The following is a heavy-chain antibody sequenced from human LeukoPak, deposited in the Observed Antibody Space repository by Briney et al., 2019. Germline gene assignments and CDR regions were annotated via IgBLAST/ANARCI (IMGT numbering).Heavy chain of an antibody. CDR3: AKSNGYFEY. V-gene: IGHV3-23*01. Sequence: GGSLRLSCAASSSYAMSWVRQAPGKGLEWVSAITSSGYNAYYADYVKGRFTISRDNSKNTLYLQMNSLRVEDTAVYYCAKSNGYFEYWGQGTLVPVPS. CDR2: ITSSGYNA. CDR1: SSYA. D-gene: IGHD3-22*01. J-gene: IGHJ4*02.